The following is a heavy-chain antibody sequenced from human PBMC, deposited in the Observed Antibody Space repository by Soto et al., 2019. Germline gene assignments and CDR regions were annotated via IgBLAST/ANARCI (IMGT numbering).Heavy chain of an antibody. V-gene: IGHV3-23*01. CDR3: AKDNFHTIFGVVNRPF. Sequence: GGSLRLSCAASGFTFSSYAMSWVRQAPGKGLEWVSAISGSGGSTYYADSVKGRFTISRDNSKNTLYLQMNSLRAEDTAVYYCAKDNFHTIFGVVNRPFWGQGTLVTVSS. CDR1: GFTFSSYA. CDR2: ISGSGGST. J-gene: IGHJ4*02. D-gene: IGHD3-3*01.